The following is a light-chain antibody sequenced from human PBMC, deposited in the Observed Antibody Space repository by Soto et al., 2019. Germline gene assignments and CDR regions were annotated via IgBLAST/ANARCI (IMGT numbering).Light chain of an antibody. CDR3: SSYAGSSNV. CDR1: SSDVGGYSY. Sequence: QSALTQPPSASGSPGQSVAISCTGTSSDVGGYSYVSWYQQHPGKAPKLMIYEVNKRPSGVPDRFSGSKSGNTASLTVSGLQAEHEADYYCSSYAGSSNVFGTGTKLTVL. CDR2: EVN. V-gene: IGLV2-8*01. J-gene: IGLJ1*01.